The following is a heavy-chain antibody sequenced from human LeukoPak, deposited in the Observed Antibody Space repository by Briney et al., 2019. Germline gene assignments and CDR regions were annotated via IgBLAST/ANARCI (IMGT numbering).Heavy chain of an antibody. Sequence: PGGSLRLSCTASEFTVSRNYMLWVRQAPGKGPEWVSAISGSGGSTYYADSVKGRFTISRDNSKNTLYLQMNSLRAEDTAVYYCAKVMTRTMVRGVPPSDYWGQGTLVTVSS. CDR2: ISGSGGST. CDR3: AKVMTRTMVRGVPPSDY. CDR1: EFTVSRNY. J-gene: IGHJ4*02. D-gene: IGHD3-10*01. V-gene: IGHV3-23*01.